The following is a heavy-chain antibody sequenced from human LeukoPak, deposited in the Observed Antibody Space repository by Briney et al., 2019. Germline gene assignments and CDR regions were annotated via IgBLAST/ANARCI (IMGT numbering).Heavy chain of an antibody. CDR2: IKQDGSEK. V-gene: IGHV3-7*01. D-gene: IGHD1-26*01. J-gene: IGHJ4*02. Sequence: PGGSLRLSCAASGFTFSDYYMSWIRQAPGKGLEWVANIKQDGSEKYYVDSVKGRFTISRDNAKNSLYLQMNSLRAEDTAVYYCARSGYSGSYWGGYWGQGTLVTVSS. CDR1: GFTFSDYY. CDR3: ARSGYSGSYWGGY.